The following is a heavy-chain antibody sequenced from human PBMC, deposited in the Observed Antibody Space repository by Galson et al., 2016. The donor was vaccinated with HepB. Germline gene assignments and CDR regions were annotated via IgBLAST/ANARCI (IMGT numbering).Heavy chain of an antibody. V-gene: IGHV3-23*01. D-gene: IGHD2/OR15-2a*01. J-gene: IGHJ4*02. Sequence: SLRLSCAASGFTFRSYGMRWVRQAPGKGLEWVSSINSSGTRSDYADSVKGRFTISRDNSRNTLYLQMNSLRAEDTAIYFCAGDKRNRGSLDSWGQGTLVTGSS. CDR3: AGDKRNRGSLDS. CDR1: GFTFRSYG. CDR2: INSSGTRS.